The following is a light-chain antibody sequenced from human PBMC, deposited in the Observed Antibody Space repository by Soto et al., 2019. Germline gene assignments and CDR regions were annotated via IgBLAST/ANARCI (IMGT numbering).Light chain of an antibody. Sequence: SYELTQPPSVSVAPGQTARITCGGNNIGGKSLHWYQQKPGQAPVLVVYDDGDRPSGIPERFSGSNSGNTATLTISRVEAGDEADYYCQVWDNNYDHYVFGTGNKLTVL. CDR3: QVWDNNYDHYV. V-gene: IGLV3-21*02. CDR1: NIGGKS. J-gene: IGLJ1*01. CDR2: DDG.